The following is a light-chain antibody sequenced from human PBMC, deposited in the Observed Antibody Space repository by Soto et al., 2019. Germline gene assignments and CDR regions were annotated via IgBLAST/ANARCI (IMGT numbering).Light chain of an antibody. J-gene: IGKJ2*01. V-gene: IGKV3-20*01. CDR2: GAS. Sequence: IVLTQSPGTLSLSPGERATVSCRASQSISSKYLAWYQQKPGQAPRLLIYGASTRATGIPDRFGGSGSGTDFTLTISRLEPEDFAVYYCQHYDTSPLYTFGQGTKLEIK. CDR1: QSISSKY. CDR3: QHYDTSPLYT.